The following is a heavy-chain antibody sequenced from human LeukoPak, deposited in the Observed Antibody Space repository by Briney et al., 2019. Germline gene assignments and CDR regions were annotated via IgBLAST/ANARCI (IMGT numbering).Heavy chain of an antibody. J-gene: IGHJ4*02. Sequence: GGSLRLSCAASGFTFSDYYMSWIRQAPGKGLEWVSYISSSGSTIYYADSVKGRFTISRDNAKNSLYLQMNSLRAEDTAVYYCAREPHYYDSSGQGPYWGQGTLVTVSS. D-gene: IGHD3-22*01. CDR3: AREPHYYDSSGQGPY. CDR2: ISSSGSTI. V-gene: IGHV3-11*01. CDR1: GFTFSDYY.